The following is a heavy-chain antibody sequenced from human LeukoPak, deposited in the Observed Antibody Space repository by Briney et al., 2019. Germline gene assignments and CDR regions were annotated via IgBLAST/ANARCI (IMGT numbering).Heavy chain of an antibody. D-gene: IGHD3-22*01. V-gene: IGHV1-24*01. CDR2: FDPEDGET. J-gene: IGHJ6*02. CDR3: ARVHDSGGHLYYYYGMDV. Sequence: ASVKVSCKVSGYTLTELSMHWVRQAPGKGLEWMGGFDPEDGETFYAQKFQGRVTMTTDTSTSTAYMDLRSLRSDDTAVYYCARVHDSGGHLYYYYGMDVWGLGTTVTVSS. CDR1: GYTLTELS.